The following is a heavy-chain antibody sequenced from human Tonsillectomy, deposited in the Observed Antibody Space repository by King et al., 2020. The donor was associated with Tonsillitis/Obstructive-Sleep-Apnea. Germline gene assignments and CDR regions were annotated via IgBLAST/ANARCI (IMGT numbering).Heavy chain of an antibody. Sequence: VQLVESGGGLVKPGGSLRLSCAASGFTFSDDYMSWIRQAPGKGLEWVSYISSSSSYTNYADSVKVRFTISRDKAKNSLYLQMNSLRAEDTAGYYCARRSYGSRSQHLLSYFYCLDVWGKGTTVTVSS. D-gene: IGHD3-10*01. V-gene: IGHV3-11*05. J-gene: IGHJ6*03. CDR3: ARRSYGSRSQHLLSYFYCLDV. CDR1: GFTFSDDY. CDR2: ISSSSSYT.